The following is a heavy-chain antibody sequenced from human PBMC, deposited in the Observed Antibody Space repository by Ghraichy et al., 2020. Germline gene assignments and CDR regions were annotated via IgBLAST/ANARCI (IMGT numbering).Heavy chain of an antibody. CDR2: ISSSSSYI. Sequence: GESLRLSCAASGFTFSSYSMNWVRQAPGKGLEWVSSISSSSSYIYYADSVKGRFTISRDNAKNSLYLQMNSLRAEDTAVYYCARVRVRGVINYYYYGMDVWGQGTTVTVSS. D-gene: IGHD3-10*01. V-gene: IGHV3-21*01. CDR1: GFTFSSYS. J-gene: IGHJ6*02. CDR3: ARVRVRGVINYYYYGMDV.